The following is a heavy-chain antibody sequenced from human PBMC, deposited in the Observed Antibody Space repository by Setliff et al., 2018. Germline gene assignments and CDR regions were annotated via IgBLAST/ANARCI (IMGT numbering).Heavy chain of an antibody. CDR2: ISSYTGKT. Sequence: ASVKVSCKASGGTLRTYAFNWVRQVPGQGLEWMGWISSYTGKTYYAEKLQGRVTLTTDTSTSTAYLDLRSLESDDTAVYYCSRLVRFCTKTACQRLSGGEFWGQGTLVTVSS. J-gene: IGHJ4*02. CDR1: GGTLRTYA. D-gene: IGHD2-8*01. V-gene: IGHV1-18*01. CDR3: SRLVRFCTKTACQRLSGGEF.